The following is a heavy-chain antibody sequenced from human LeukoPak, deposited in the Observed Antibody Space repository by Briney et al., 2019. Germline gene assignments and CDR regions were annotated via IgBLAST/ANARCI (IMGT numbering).Heavy chain of an antibody. Sequence: PGGSLRLSCAASGFTFSSYGVHWVRQPPGKGLEWVAFIRSDGSNKYYGDSVKGRFTISRDTSKNTLYLQMNSLRPEDTAVYFCARGITTDDYSLYFWGQGTLVPVSS. D-gene: IGHD4-11*01. CDR2: IRSDGSNK. J-gene: IGHJ4*02. CDR1: GFTFSSYG. V-gene: IGHV3-30*02. CDR3: ARGITTDDYSLYF.